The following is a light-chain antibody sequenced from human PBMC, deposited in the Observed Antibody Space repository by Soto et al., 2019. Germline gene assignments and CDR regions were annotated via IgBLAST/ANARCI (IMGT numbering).Light chain of an antibody. CDR3: QQYNNWPPVT. V-gene: IGKV3-15*01. CDR2: GAS. CDR1: QSVSSN. Sequence: EIVMTQSPATLSVSPGERATLSCRASQSVSSNLAWYQQKPGQAPRLLIYGASTRATGIPARFSGSGSGTEFTLTISSLQSEDFVVYYCQQYNNWPPVTFGQGTKGISN. J-gene: IGKJ1*01.